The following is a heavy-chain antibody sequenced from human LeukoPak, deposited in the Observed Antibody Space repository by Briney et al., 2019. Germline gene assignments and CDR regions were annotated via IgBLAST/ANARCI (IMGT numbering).Heavy chain of an antibody. V-gene: IGHV3-30-3*01. D-gene: IGHD3-3*01. Sequence: GRSLRLSCAASGFTFSSYAMHWVRQAPGKGLEWVAVISYDGSNKYYADSVKGRFTISRDNSKNSLYLQMNSLRAEDTAVYYCARPRVTIFGVEYWGQGTLVTVSS. J-gene: IGHJ4*02. CDR2: ISYDGSNK. CDR3: ARPRVTIFGVEY. CDR1: GFTFSSYA.